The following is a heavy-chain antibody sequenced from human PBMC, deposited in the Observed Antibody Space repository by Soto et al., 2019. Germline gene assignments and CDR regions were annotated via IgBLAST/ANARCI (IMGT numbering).Heavy chain of an antibody. V-gene: IGHV3-11*01. CDR2: ITNSGTI. CDR1: GFTFSDYY. CDR3: ATAGYYRFDF. D-gene: IGHD3-10*01. Sequence: PGGSLRLSCAASGFTFSDYYMSWIRQAPGKGLEWVSYITNSGTIYYADSVKGRFTISRDNAKNSLFLQMNSLRVEDTALYYCATAGYYRFDFWGQGTLVTVSS. J-gene: IGHJ4*02.